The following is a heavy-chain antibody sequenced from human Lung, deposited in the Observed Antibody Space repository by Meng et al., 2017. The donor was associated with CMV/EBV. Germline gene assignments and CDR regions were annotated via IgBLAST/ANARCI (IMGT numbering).Heavy chain of an antibody. CDR2: VSDTHGDT. V-gene: IGHV3-23*01. J-gene: IGHJ4*02. CDR1: GFTFSSFD. D-gene: IGHD6-6*01. Sequence: GESLKISCAASGFTFSSFDMSWVRQAPGKGLEWVSTVSDTHGDTYYADSVKGRFTISRDNSKSTRYLQMNSMMADDTARYYCARLAARGYWGQGTLVSVSS. CDR3: ARLAARGY.